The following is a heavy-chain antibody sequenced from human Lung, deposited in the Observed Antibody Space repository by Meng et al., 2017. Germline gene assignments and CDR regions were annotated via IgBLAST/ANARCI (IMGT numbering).Heavy chain of an antibody. Sequence: HVQLQQGGAGLLTPSAILVLCCVVCGGSFSDYYWSWIRPPPGKGLEWIGEINHSGSTNYNPSLESRATISVDTSQNNLSLKLSSVTAADSAVYYCAGGPTTMAHDFDYWGQGTLVTVSS. J-gene: IGHJ4*02. CDR1: GGSFSDYY. D-gene: IGHD4-11*01. CDR3: AGGPTTMAHDFDY. V-gene: IGHV4-34*01. CDR2: INHSGST.